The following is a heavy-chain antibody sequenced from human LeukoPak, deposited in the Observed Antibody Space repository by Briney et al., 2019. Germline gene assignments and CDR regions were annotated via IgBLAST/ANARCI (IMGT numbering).Heavy chain of an antibody. J-gene: IGHJ5*02. CDR1: GFTFSSYS. Sequence: GGSLRLSCAASGFTFSSYSMNWVRQAPGKGLEWVSYISSSSNNIYYADSVKGRFTISRDDAKNSLYLHMNSLRAEDTAVYYCARRGPWGQGTLVTVSS. CDR2: ISSSSNNI. V-gene: IGHV3-48*01. CDR3: ARRGP.